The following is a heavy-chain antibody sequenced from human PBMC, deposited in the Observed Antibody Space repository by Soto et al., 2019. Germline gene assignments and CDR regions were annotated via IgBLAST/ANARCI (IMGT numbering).Heavy chain of an antibody. D-gene: IGHD6-13*01. CDR1: GYTFTSYG. CDR3: ARDLSRLQQLDNIDY. J-gene: IGHJ4*02. CDR2: ISAYNGNT. Sequence: ASVKVSCMASGYTFTSYGISWVRQAPGQGLEWMGWISAYNGNTNYAQKLQGRVTMTTDTSTSTAYMELRSLRSDDTAVYYCARDLSRLQQLDNIDYWGQGTLVTVSS. V-gene: IGHV1-18*01.